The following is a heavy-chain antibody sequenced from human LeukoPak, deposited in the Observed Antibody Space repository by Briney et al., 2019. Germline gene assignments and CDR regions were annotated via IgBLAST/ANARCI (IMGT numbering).Heavy chain of an antibody. J-gene: IGHJ6*02. D-gene: IGHD1/OR15-1a*01. CDR3: ARVNIYYFGMDV. CDR2: IWYDGSNK. V-gene: IGHV3-33*01. Sequence: GGSLRLSCAASGFTFSTYAMHWVRQAPGKGLEWVAVIWYDGSNKFHADSVKGRFTISRDNSKDTLYLQMNSLRADDTAVYYCARVNIYYFGMDVWGQGTTVTVSS. CDR1: GFTFSTYA.